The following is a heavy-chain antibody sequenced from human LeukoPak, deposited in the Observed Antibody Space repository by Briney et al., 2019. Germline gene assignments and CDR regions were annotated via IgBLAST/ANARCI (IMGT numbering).Heavy chain of an antibody. V-gene: IGHV3-7*03. CDR1: GFTLNSYW. J-gene: IGHJ3*02. D-gene: IGHD3-10*01. CDR3: ARDFRTRFDAYDI. Sequence: PGGSLRLSCVASGFTLNSYWMTWARQAPGKGLEWGVNINEDGREKYYVDSVKGRFTISRDNAKNSLFLQVNSLRAEDTAVYYCARDFRTRFDAYDIWGQGTMVIVSS. CDR2: INEDGREK.